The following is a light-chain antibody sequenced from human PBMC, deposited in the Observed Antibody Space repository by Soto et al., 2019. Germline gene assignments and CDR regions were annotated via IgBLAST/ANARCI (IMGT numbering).Light chain of an antibody. V-gene: IGLV2-8*01. CDR3: CSYSASTIQV. CDR2: EGN. J-gene: IGLJ1*01. CDR1: TSDVGGYNY. Sequence: QSALTQPPSASGSPGQSVTISCTGTTSDVGGYNYVSWYQQHPGQAPKVIIYEGNTRPSGVPDRFSGSKSGNTASLTVSGLQPDDEADYFCCSYSASTIQVFGTGTKLTVL.